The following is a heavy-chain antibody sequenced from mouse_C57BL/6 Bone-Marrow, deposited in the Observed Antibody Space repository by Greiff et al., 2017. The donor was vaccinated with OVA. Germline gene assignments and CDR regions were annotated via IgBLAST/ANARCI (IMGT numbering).Heavy chain of an antibody. CDR3: AQPYYYGSRSYAMDY. Sequence: QVQLQQPGAELVKPGASVKLSCKASGYTFTSYWMHWVKQRPGQGLEWIGMIHPNSGSTNYNEKFKSKATLTVDKSSSTAYMQLSSLTSDDSAVYYCAQPYYYGSRSYAMDYWGQGTSVTVSS. CDR1: GYTFTSYW. D-gene: IGHD1-1*01. CDR2: IHPNSGST. V-gene: IGHV1-64*01. J-gene: IGHJ4*01.